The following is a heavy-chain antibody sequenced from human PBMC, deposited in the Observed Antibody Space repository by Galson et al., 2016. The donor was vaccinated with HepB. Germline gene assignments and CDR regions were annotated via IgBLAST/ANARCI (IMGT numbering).Heavy chain of an antibody. V-gene: IGHV6-1*01. CDR2: TYYRSKWFN. Sequence: AISGDSVSSNSAAWNWIRQSPSRGLEWLGGTYYRSKWFNDYAPSVKSRINISPDTSKNQFSLQLNSVTPEDTAVYYCARTNSKTYGGGNLDYWGRGTLVTVSS. CDR1: GDSVSSNSAA. D-gene: IGHD4-23*01. CDR3: ARTNSKTYGGGNLDY. J-gene: IGHJ4*01.